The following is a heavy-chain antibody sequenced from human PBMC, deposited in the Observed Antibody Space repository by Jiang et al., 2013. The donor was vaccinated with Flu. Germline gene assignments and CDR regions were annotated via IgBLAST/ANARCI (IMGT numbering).Heavy chain of an antibody. CDR2: IIPILGIA. J-gene: IGHJ3*02. CDR1: A. CDR3: AREPRDTIFGVVIGAFDI. V-gene: IGHV1-69*04. D-gene: IGHD3-3*01. Sequence: AISWVRQAPGQGLEWMGRIIPILGIANYAQKFQGQSHDYRGKSTSTAYMELSSLRSEDTAVYYCAREPRDTIFGVVIGAFDIWGQGTMVTVSS.